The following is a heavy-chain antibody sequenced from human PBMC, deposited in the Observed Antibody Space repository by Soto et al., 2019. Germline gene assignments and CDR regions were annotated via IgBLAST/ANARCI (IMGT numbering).Heavy chain of an antibody. CDR3: ERLVVPAAIFDY. V-gene: IGHV3-7*05. CDR2: IKQDGSEK. J-gene: IGHJ4*02. D-gene: IGHD2-2*01. CDR1: GFTFSSYW. Sequence: GGSLRLSCAASGFTFSSYWMSWVRQAPGKGLEWVANIKQDGSEKYYVDSVKGRFTISRDNAKNSLYLQMNSLRAEDTAVYYCERLVVPAAIFDYWSQGTLVTVSS.